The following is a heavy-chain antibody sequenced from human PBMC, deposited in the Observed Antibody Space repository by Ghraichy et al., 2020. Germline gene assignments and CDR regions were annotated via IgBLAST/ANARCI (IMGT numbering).Heavy chain of an antibody. Sequence: GGSLRLSCAASGFTFSNFRMNWVRQAPGKGLEWVSFISGSSSNIYYADSVKGRFTISRDNAKNSLFLQMNSLKNEDTAVYYCARGGHTAGLYYYYMDVWGRGTTVTVSS. V-gene: IGHV3-48*02. J-gene: IGHJ6*03. D-gene: IGHD3-10*01. CDR1: GFTFSNFR. CDR3: ARGGHTAGLYYYYMDV. CDR2: ISGSSSNI.